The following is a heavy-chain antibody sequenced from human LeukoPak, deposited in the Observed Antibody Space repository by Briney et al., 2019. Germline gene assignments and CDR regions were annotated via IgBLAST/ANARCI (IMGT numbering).Heavy chain of an antibody. CDR1: GFTFNTYA. J-gene: IGHJ4*02. Sequence: GGSLRLSCAASGFTFNTYAMHWVRQAPGKGLEGVAVVSYDGSNEYYADSVQGRFTVSRDNSKNTLYLQMNSLRAEDTAVYYCARDPNCISTSCYPDYWGQGTLVTVSS. CDR3: ARDPNCISTSCYPDY. CDR2: VSYDGSNE. V-gene: IGHV3-30-3*01. D-gene: IGHD2-2*01.